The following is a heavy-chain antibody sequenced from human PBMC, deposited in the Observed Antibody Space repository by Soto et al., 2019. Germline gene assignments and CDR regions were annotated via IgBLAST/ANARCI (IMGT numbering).Heavy chain of an antibody. Sequence: GASVKVSCKASGYTFTSYAMHWVRQAPGQRLEWMGWINAGNGNTKYSQKFQGRVTITRDTSASTAYMELRSLRSDDTAVYYCARFSSRPNYDFWSGYYFYFDYWGQGTLVTVSS. D-gene: IGHD3-3*01. J-gene: IGHJ4*02. CDR3: ARFSSRPNYDFWSGYYFYFDY. V-gene: IGHV1-3*01. CDR2: INAGNGNT. CDR1: GYTFTSYA.